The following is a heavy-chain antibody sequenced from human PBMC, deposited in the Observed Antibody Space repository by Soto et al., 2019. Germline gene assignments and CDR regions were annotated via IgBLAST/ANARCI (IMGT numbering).Heavy chain of an antibody. CDR1: GYTFTSYG. J-gene: IGHJ5*02. V-gene: IGHV1-18*01. D-gene: IGHD4-4*01. Sequence: ASVKVSCKASGYTFTSYGISWVRQAPGQGLEWMGWISAYNGNTNYAQKLQGRVTMTTDTSTSTAYMELRSLRSDDTTVYYCARDRPSWVPVTTGWFDPWGQGTLVTVSS. CDR3: ARDRPSWVPVTTGWFDP. CDR2: ISAYNGNT.